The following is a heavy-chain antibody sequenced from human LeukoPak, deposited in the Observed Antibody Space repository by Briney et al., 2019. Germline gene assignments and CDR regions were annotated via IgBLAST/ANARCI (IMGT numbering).Heavy chain of an antibody. D-gene: IGHD6-19*01. J-gene: IGHJ3*02. CDR3: ARGLIAVAAAAFDI. CDR2: IYHSGRT. V-gene: IGHV4-4*02. Sequence: SETLSLTCAVSGGSLSSINWWSWVRQPPGKGLEWIGVIYHSGRTNYNPSLKSRVTISVDKSKNQFSLKLSSVTAADTAVYYCARGLIAVAAAAFDIWGQGTMVTVSS. CDR1: GGSLSSINW.